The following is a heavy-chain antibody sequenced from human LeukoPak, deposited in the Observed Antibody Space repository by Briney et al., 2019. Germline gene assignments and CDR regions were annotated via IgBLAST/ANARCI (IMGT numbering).Heavy chain of an antibody. V-gene: IGHV1-46*01. CDR1: GYTFTSYY. J-gene: IGHJ4*02. CDR2: INPSLGST. CDR3: ARDPRKGPFDY. Sequence: GASVKVSCKASGYTFTSYYVHWVRQAPGQGLEWMGIINPSLGSTSYAQKFQGRVTMTWDVSTSTVYMELSNLGSEDTAVYYCARDPRKGPFDYWGQGTLDTVSS.